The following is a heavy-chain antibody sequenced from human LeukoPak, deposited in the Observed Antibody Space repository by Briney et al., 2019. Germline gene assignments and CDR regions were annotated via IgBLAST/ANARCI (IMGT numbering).Heavy chain of an antibody. CDR3: ANGNRCTSPNCLGYYYFYMDV. J-gene: IGHJ6*03. V-gene: IGHV3-23*01. D-gene: IGHD2-8*01. Sequence: PGGSLRLSCAGSGFTFSTYAMNWVRQAPGKGLEWVSAISGDGGITYYADSAKGRFTISRDNSKDTLFLQMNSLRVKDTAVYYCANGNRCTSPNCLGYYYFYMDVWGKGTTVTVSS. CDR1: GFTFSTYA. CDR2: ISGDGGIT.